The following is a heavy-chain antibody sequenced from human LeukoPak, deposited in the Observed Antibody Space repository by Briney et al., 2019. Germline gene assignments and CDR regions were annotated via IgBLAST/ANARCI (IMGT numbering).Heavy chain of an antibody. CDR1: GGSFSGYY. CDR2: INHSGST. Sequence: SETLSLTCAVYGGSFSGYYWSWIRQPPGKGLEWIEEINHSGSTNYNPSLKSRVTISVDTSKNQFSLKLSSVTAADTAVYYCARGFTELPSYYYYMDVWGKGTTVTVSS. V-gene: IGHV4-34*01. D-gene: IGHD1-26*01. CDR3: ARGFTELPSYYYYMDV. J-gene: IGHJ6*03.